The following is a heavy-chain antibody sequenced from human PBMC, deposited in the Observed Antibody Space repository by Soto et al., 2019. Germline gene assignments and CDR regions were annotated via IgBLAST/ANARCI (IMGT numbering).Heavy chain of an antibody. J-gene: IGHJ6*02. CDR1: GFTFSSYA. CDR3: ARGGVVVEAAREWGYGMDV. Sequence: QVQLVESGGGVVQPGRSLRLSCAASGFTFSSYAMHWVRQAPGKGLEWVALISYDGSNKYYADSVKGRFPISRDNSRNTLYLQMNSLRTEDTAVYYCARGGVVVEAAREWGYGMDVWGQGTTVTVSS. V-gene: IGHV3-30-3*01. D-gene: IGHD2-15*01. CDR2: ISYDGSNK.